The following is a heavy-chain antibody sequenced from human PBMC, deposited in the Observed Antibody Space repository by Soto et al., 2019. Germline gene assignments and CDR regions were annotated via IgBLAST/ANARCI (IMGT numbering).Heavy chain of an antibody. CDR2: IDYSGST. CDR1: GGSISSGGYY. CDR3: GTGQQQLAEDY. Sequence: QVQLQESGPGLVKPSQTLSLTCTVSGGSISSGGYYCNWIRQHPGKGLEWIGYIDYSGSTSYNPSLKSRITISVDPSKNQFSLRLRSVTAADTAVYYGGTGQQQLAEDYWGQGTLVTVSS. V-gene: IGHV4-31*03. D-gene: IGHD6-13*01. J-gene: IGHJ4*02.